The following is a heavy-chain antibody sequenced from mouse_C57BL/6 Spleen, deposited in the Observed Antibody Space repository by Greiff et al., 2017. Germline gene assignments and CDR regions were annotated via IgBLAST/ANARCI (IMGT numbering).Heavy chain of an antibody. D-gene: IGHD1-1*01. CDR3: ARFISTARNFDY. V-gene: IGHV1-69*01. J-gene: IGHJ2*01. CDR1: GYTFTSYW. Sequence: QVQLQQPGAELVMPGASVKLSCKASGYTFTSYWMHWVKQRPGQGLEWIGEIDPSDSYTNYNQKFKGKSTVTVDKSSSTAYMQLSSLTSEDSAVYYCARFISTARNFDYWGQGTTLTVSA. CDR2: IDPSDSYT.